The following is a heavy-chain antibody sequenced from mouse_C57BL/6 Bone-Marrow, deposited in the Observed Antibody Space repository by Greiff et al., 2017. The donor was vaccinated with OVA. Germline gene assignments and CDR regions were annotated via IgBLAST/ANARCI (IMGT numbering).Heavy chain of an antibody. CDR1: GFSFNTYA. Sequence: EVQLVESGGGLVQPKGSLKLSCAASGFSFNTYAMNWVRQAPGKGLEWVARIRSKSNNYATYYADSVKDRFTISRDDSESMLYLQMNNLKTEDTAMYYCGRQYYGSSSSAMDYWGQGTSVTVSS. J-gene: IGHJ4*01. V-gene: IGHV10-1*01. CDR3: GRQYYGSSSSAMDY. D-gene: IGHD1-1*01. CDR2: IRSKSNNYAT.